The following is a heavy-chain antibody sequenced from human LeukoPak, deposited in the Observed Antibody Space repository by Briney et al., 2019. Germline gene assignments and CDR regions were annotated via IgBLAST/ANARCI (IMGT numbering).Heavy chain of an antibody. CDR2: ISSSSSTI. V-gene: IGHV3-48*01. J-gene: IGHJ5*02. D-gene: IGHD4-17*01. CDR3: ARGYGDYVDWFDP. CDR1: GFTFSSYS. Sequence: GGSLRLPCAASGFTFSSYSMNWVRQAPGKGLEWVSYISSSSSTIYYADSVKGRFTISRDNAKNSLYLQMNSLRAEDTAVYYCARGYGDYVDWFDPWGQGTLVTVSS.